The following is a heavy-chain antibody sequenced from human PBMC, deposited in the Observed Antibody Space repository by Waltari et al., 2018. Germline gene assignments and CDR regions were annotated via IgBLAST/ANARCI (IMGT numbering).Heavy chain of an antibody. J-gene: IGHJ4*02. CDR1: GFTFRNYG. V-gene: IGHV3-30*02. Sequence: GASGGGVVQPGGSLRLSCAGSGFTFRNYGMPWVRKAPGKGLQWVAFIPYDGSEKYYADSVKGRFTISRDNSKNTHYLQMNSLSGDDTAVYYCAKEDGSGGSSTFDSWGQGTLVTVSS. CDR2: IPYDGSEK. CDR3: AKEDGSGGSSTFDS. D-gene: IGHD3-10*01.